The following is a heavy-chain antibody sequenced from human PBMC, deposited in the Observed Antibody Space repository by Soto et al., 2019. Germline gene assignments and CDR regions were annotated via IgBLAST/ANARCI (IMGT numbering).Heavy chain of an antibody. J-gene: IGHJ3*02. CDR2: IYYSGST. V-gene: IGHV4-31*03. Sequence: SETLSLTCTVSGGSISSGGYYWSWIRQHPGKGLEWIGYIYYSGSTYYNPSLKSRVTISVDTSKNQFSLKLSSVTAADTAVYYCATGARSGYYANAFDIWGQGTMVTVSS. D-gene: IGHD3-3*01. CDR1: GGSISSGGYY. CDR3: ATGARSGYYANAFDI.